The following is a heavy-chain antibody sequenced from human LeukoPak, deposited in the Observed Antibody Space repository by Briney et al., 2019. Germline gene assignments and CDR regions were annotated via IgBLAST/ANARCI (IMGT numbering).Heavy chain of an antibody. CDR3: ASRGTIFGVVTNHYFDY. CDR2: INHSGST. V-gene: IGHV4-34*01. CDR1: GGSFSGYY. D-gene: IGHD3-3*01. J-gene: IGHJ4*02. Sequence: KPSETLSLTCAVYGGSFSGYYWSWIRQPPGKGLEWIGEINHSGSTNYNPSLKSRVTISVDTSKNQFSLKLSSVTAADTAVYYCASRGTIFGVVTNHYFDYWGQGTLVTVSS.